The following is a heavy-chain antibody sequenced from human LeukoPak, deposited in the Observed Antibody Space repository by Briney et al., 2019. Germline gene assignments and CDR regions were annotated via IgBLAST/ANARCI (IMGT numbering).Heavy chain of an antibody. V-gene: IGHV4-39*07. Sequence: SETLSLTCTVSGGPISSYYWGWIPQPPGKGLERIGRSYYSGSTYYNPSLKSRVTISLDTSKNQFSLKLSSVTAAGTAVYYCGSDDILTGYYPDYWGQGTLVTVSS. D-gene: IGHD3-9*01. J-gene: IGHJ4*02. CDR2: SYYSGST. CDR3: GSDDILTGYYPDY. CDR1: GGPISSYY.